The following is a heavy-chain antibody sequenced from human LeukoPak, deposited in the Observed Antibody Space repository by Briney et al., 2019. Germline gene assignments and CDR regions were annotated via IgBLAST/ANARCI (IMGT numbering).Heavy chain of an antibody. CDR2: IYSGGSS. Sequence: GGSLRLSCAASGVTVSSNYMTWVRQAPGKGLEWVSVIYSGGSSFYADSVKGRFTISRDNSKNTLYLQMNSLRVEDTAVYYCARLRGEAGTHLSCGYWGQGTLVTVSS. CDR3: ARLRGEAGTHLSCGY. V-gene: IGHV3-66*04. CDR1: GVTVSSNY. D-gene: IGHD1-1*01. J-gene: IGHJ4*02.